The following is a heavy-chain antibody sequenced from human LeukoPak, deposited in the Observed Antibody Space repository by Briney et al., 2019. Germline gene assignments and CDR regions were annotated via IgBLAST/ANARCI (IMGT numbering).Heavy chain of an antibody. Sequence: GRSLRLSCAASRFTFSSYAMHWVRQAPGKGLEWVAVISYDGTITYYADSVKGRFTNSRDNPKNTLYLQLNSLRAEDTAIYYCARDSTYYYDSGSSGPHYFDSWGQGTLVTVSS. CDR2: ISYDGTIT. D-gene: IGHD3-10*01. J-gene: IGHJ4*02. V-gene: IGHV3-30*01. CDR1: RFTFSSYA. CDR3: ARDSTYYYDSGSSGPHYFDS.